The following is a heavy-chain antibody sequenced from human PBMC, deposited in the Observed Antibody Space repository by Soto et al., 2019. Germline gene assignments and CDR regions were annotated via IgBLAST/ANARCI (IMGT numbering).Heavy chain of an antibody. J-gene: IGHJ4*02. Sequence: QVQLVESGGGVVQPGRSLRLSCAASGFTFSSYGMHWVRQAPGKGLEWVAVISYDGSNKYYADSVKGRFTISRDNSKNTLYLQMNGLRAEDTAVYYCAKDRRYSNPGIFDYWGQGTLVTVSS. CDR3: AKDRRYSNPGIFDY. V-gene: IGHV3-30*18. CDR2: ISYDGSNK. D-gene: IGHD4-4*01. CDR1: GFTFSSYG.